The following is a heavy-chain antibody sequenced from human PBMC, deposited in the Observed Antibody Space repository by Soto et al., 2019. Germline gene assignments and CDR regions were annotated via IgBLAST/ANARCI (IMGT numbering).Heavy chain of an antibody. V-gene: IGHV3-30*18. CDR2: ISYDGSNK. CDR1: GFTFSSYG. D-gene: IGHD5-12*01. Sequence: GGSLRLSCAASGFTFSSYGVHWVRQAPGKGLEWVAVISYDGSNKYYADSVKGRFTISRDNSKNTLYLQMNSLRAEDTAVYYCAKGSEGYSGYDLFLTYFDYWGQGTLVTVSS. CDR3: AKGSEGYSGYDLFLTYFDY. J-gene: IGHJ4*02.